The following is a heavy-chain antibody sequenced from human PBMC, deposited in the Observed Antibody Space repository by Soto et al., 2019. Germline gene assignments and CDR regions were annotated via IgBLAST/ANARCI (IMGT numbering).Heavy chain of an antibody. Sequence: GGSLRLSCAAAGFRFNDYYMTWIRQAPGKGLEWVSYISSGSSTIHYAHSVKGRFTISRDNAKNSLYLQMNSLRAEDTAVYYCATSSGALAASFPYYFDYWSQGTLVTVSS. CDR1: GFRFNDYY. D-gene: IGHD6-25*01. CDR3: ATSSGALAASFPYYFDY. CDR2: ISSGSSTI. J-gene: IGHJ4*02. V-gene: IGHV3-11*01.